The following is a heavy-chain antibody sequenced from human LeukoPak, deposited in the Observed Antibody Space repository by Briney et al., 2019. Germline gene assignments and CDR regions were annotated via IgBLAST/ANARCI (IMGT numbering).Heavy chain of an antibody. Sequence: GGSLRLSCEASGFTFSSYAMHWVRQAPGKGLEWVAVISYDGSNKYYADSVKGRFTISRDNSKNTLYLQMNSLRAEDTAVYYCARDLDYWGQGTLVTVSS. J-gene: IGHJ4*02. CDR3: ARDLDY. CDR1: GFTFSSYA. CDR2: ISYDGSNK. V-gene: IGHV3-30*04.